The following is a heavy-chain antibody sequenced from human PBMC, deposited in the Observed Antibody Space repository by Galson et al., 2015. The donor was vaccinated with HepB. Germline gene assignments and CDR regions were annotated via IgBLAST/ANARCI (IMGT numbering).Heavy chain of an antibody. D-gene: IGHD1-26*01. J-gene: IGHJ4*02. Sequence: SLRLSCAASGFTVNSKYMSWVRQAPGKGLEWVSSVYYGGATDYADSLKGRFTLSRDFFKNTLFIQMNSLRPEDTAMYYCATEGDTNTWYRYWGQGTLVTVSS. V-gene: IGHV3-66*01. CDR1: GFTVNSKY. CDR2: VYYGGAT. CDR3: ATEGDTNTWYRY.